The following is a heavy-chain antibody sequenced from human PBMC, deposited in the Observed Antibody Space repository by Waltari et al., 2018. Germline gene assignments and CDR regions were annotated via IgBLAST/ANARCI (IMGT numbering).Heavy chain of an antibody. V-gene: IGHV1-69-2*01. CDR3: ATYDFWSGYFNGMDV. D-gene: IGHD3-3*01. CDR2: VDPEDGET. J-gene: IGHJ6*02. CDR1: GYTFTDDY. Sequence: EVQLVQSGAEVKKPGAPVKISCKVSGYTFTDDYLHRVQQAPGKGLEWMGLVDPEDGETIYAEKFQGRVTITADTSTDTAYMELSSLRSEDTAVYYCATYDFWSGYFNGMDVWGQGTTVTVSS.